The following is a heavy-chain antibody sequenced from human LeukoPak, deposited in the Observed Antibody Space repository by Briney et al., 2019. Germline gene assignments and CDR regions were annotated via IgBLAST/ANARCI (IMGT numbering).Heavy chain of an antibody. D-gene: IGHD6-19*01. CDR2: IYTSGNT. CDR3: ARHVTSGWYTWALNY. CDR1: GDSISSYY. J-gene: IGHJ4*02. Sequence: SETLSLTCTVSGDSISSYYWSWIRQPPGKRLEWTGYIYTSGNTNYNPSLNPSLKSRVTISVDTSKNQFSLKLTSVSAADTAVYYCARHVTSGWYTWALNYWGQGTLVTVSS. V-gene: IGHV4-4*09.